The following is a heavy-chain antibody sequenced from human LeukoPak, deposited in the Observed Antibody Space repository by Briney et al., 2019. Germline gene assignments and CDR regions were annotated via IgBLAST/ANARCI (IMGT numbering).Heavy chain of an antibody. D-gene: IGHD1-26*01. CDR2: TYYRSKWYN. Sequence: SQTLSLTCAISGDSVSSNSDTWNWIRQSPSRGLEWLGRTYYRSKWYNNYAVSVKSRVTINPDTSKNQFSLQLNSVTPEDTAVYYCARRGAGWSGMDVWGQGTTVTVSS. J-gene: IGHJ6*02. V-gene: IGHV6-1*01. CDR3: ARRGAGWSGMDV. CDR1: GDSVSSNSDT.